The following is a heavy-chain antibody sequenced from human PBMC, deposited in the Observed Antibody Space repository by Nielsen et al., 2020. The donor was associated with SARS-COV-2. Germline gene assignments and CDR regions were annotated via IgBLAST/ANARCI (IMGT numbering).Heavy chain of an antibody. J-gene: IGHJ4*02. CDR1: GCSISSSSYY. CDR3: ARRSGSYPISLYYFDY. D-gene: IGHD1-26*01. CDR2: IYYSGST. Sequence: GSLRLSCTVSGCSISSSSYYWGWIRQPPGKGLEWIGSIYYSGSTYYNPSLKSRVTISVDTSKNQFSLKLSSVTAADTAVYYCARRSGSYPISLYYFDYWGQGTLVTVSS. V-gene: IGHV4-39*01.